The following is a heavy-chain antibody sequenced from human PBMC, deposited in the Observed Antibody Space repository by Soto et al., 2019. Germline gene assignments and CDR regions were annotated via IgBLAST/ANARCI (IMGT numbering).Heavy chain of an antibody. D-gene: IGHD3-9*01. Sequence: ASVKVSCKASGYTFTSYAMHWVRQAPGQRLEWMGWINAGNGNTKYSQKFQGRVTITRDTSASTAYMELGSLRSEDTAVYYCARDRVRYFDWLSPHDAFDIWGQGTMVTVSS. CDR3: ARDRVRYFDWLSPHDAFDI. J-gene: IGHJ3*02. CDR2: INAGNGNT. V-gene: IGHV1-3*01. CDR1: GYTFTSYA.